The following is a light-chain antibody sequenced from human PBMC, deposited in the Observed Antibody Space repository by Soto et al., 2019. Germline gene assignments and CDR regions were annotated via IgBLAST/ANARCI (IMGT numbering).Light chain of an antibody. CDR1: SSDIGVYRY. CDR3: SSYSSSSTLYV. V-gene: IGLV2-14*01. CDR2: EGT. J-gene: IGLJ1*01. Sequence: QSVLTQPASVSGSPGQSITISCTGTSSDIGVYRYVSWYQQHPGKAPKLMIYEGTNRPSGVSNRFSGSKSGNTASLTISGLQAEDEADYYCSSYSSSSTLYVFGTGTKVTV.